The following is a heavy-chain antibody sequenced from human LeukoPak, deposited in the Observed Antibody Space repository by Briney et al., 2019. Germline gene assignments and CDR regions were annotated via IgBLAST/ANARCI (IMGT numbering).Heavy chain of an antibody. CDR3: ARDQVDYYDSSGDAFDI. D-gene: IGHD3-22*01. CDR1: GGSFSGYY. J-gene: IGHJ3*02. Sequence: PSETLSLTCAVYGGSFSGYYWSWIRQPPGKGLQWIGEINHSGSTNYNPSLKSRDTISVDTSKNQFSLKLSSVTAADTAVYYCARDQVDYYDSSGDAFDIWGQGTMVTVSS. CDR2: INHSGST. V-gene: IGHV4-34*01.